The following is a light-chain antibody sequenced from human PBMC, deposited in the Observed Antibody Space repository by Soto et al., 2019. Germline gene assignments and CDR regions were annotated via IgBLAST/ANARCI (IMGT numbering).Light chain of an antibody. CDR1: SSDIRVYNY. J-gene: IGLJ1*01. CDR3: SSYAGSSNV. V-gene: IGLV2-8*01. CDR2: EVN. Sequence: QSALTQPASVSGSPGQSITISCTGSSSDIRVYNYVSWYQQHPGKAPKLLIYEVNKRPSGVPDRFSGSKSGNTASLTVSGLQAEDEADYYCSSYAGSSNVFGTGTKLTVL.